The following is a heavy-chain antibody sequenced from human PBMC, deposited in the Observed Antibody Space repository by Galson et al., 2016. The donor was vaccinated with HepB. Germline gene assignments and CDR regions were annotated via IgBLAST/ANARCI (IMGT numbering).Heavy chain of an antibody. D-gene: IGHD6-19*01. V-gene: IGHV3-7*01. CDR3: WSGYNSGI. Sequence: SLRLSCAASGFRFSAYWMAWVRQAPGKGLEYVANVNEDGSGTQYMDSAKGRFTISGDNAKNSVGLQMNSLRAEDTALYYCWSGYNSGIWGQGTRVTVSS. CDR1: GFRFSAYW. CDR2: VNEDGSGT. J-gene: IGHJ3*02.